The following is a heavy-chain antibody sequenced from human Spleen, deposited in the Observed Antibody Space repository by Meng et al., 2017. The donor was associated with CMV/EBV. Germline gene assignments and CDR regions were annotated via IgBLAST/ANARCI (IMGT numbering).Heavy chain of an antibody. CDR2: IYSSGTTM. CDR3: ARDWGEEEGAFDI. CDR1: GFTFTDYY. J-gene: IGHJ3*02. V-gene: IGHV3-11*01. D-gene: IGHD3-16*01. Sequence: GESLKISCTASGFTFTDYYMTWIRQAPGKGLEWVSYIYSSGTTMYYADSVKGRFTVSRDNARNSLYLQMNSLTADDTAVYYCARDWGEEEGAFDIWGQGTVVTVSS.